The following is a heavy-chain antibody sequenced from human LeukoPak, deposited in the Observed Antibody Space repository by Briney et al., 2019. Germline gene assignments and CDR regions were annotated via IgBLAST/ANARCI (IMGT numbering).Heavy chain of an antibody. CDR3: AIEGSSGWYDY. V-gene: IGHV1-18*01. D-gene: IGHD6-19*01. Sequence: ASVNVSFNGSGYTFTSYGISWVRHAPGQGLEWMGCIRAYNGNTHYSQQLQGRVTMTTATSTSTAYMELRSLGSDDTAGYYCAIEGSSGWYDYWGQGTLVTVSS. CDR2: IRAYNGNT. CDR1: GYTFTSYG. J-gene: IGHJ4*02.